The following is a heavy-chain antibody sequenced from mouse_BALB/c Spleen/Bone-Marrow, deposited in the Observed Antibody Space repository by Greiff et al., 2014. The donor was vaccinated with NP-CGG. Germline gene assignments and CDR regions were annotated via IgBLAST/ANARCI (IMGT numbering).Heavy chain of an antibody. CDR1: GFTFSDYY. J-gene: IGHJ4*01. V-gene: IGHV5-4*02. D-gene: IGHD2-14*01. CDR2: ISDGGSYT. Sequence: EVKLVESGGGLVKPGGSPKLSCAASGFTFSDYYMYWVRQTPEKRLEWVATISDGGSYTYYPDSVKGRFTISRDIAKNNLYLQMSSLKSEDTAMYYCARDRGVQGYAMDYWGQGTSVTVSS. CDR3: ARDRGVQGYAMDY.